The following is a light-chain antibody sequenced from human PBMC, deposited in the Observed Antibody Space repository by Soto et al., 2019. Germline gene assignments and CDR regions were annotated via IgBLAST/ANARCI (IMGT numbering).Light chain of an antibody. CDR3: FPFYDGVLV. CDR2: DTS. CDR1: TGAVTSGHY. J-gene: IGLJ3*02. Sequence: QSVVTQEPSLTVSPGGSITLTCASSTGAVTSGHYPHWFQQKPGQAPRTLIYDTSNRHSWTPARLSGSLLGGKAALTLSGAQPEDEADYYCFPFYDGVLVFGGGTKLTVL. V-gene: IGLV7-46*01.